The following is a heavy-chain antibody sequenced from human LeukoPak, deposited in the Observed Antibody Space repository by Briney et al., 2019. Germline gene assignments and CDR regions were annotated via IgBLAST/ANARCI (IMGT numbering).Heavy chain of an antibody. CDR3: ARDRRYDSSGMDAFDI. CDR1: GYTFTSYG. D-gene: IGHD3-22*01. CDR2: ISAYNGNT. J-gene: IGHJ3*02. Sequence: GASVKVSCKASGYTFTSYGISWVRQAPGQGLEWMGWISAYNGNTNYAQKPQGRVTMTTDTSTSTAYMELRSLRSDDTAVYYCARDRRYDSSGMDAFDIWGQGTMVTVSS. V-gene: IGHV1-18*01.